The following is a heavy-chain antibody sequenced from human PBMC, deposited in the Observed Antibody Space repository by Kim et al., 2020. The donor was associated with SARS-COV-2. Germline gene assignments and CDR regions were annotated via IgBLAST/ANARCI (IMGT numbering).Heavy chain of an antibody. V-gene: IGHV3-23*01. D-gene: IGHD6-19*01. CDR1: GFTFSRYA. J-gene: IGHJ3*02. CDR3: ARGIAVRTDAFDI. Sequence: GGSLRLSCAASGFTFSRYAMTWVRQAPGKGLECVSTISGNGGSTYFADSVKGRFAISRDNSKNTLYLQMNSLRAEDTAVYYCARGIAVRTDAFDIWGQGTMVTVSS. CDR2: ISGNGGST.